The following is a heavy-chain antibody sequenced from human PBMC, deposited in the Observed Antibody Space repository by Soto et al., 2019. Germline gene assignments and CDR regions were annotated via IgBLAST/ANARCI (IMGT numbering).Heavy chain of an antibody. V-gene: IGHV4-59*01. J-gene: IGHJ5*02. CDR2: IFYSGST. Sequence: SETLSLTCTVSGGSIRSYYWTWIRQPPGKGLEWLGYIFYSGSTFYNPSLKSRVTISVDTSKNQFSLKLSSVTAADTAVYYCARTYYYGSGSGVDPWGQGTLVTVSS. CDR1: GGSIRSYY. CDR3: ARTYYYGSGSGVDP. D-gene: IGHD3-10*01.